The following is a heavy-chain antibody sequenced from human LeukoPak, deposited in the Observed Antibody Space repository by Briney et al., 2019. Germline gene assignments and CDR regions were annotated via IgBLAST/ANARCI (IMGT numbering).Heavy chain of an antibody. CDR1: GFSFSYHG. Sequence: GGSLRLSCVASGFSFSYHGMNWVRLAPGKGLEWVSGVSPPGGGTYYADSVKGRFTISRDDSRNTLSLQMNSLRAEDTAVYYCAREASGYSYGLDAFDIWGQGTMVTVSS. V-gene: IGHV3-23*01. CDR3: AREASGYSYGLDAFDI. D-gene: IGHD5-18*01. J-gene: IGHJ3*02. CDR2: VSPPGGGT.